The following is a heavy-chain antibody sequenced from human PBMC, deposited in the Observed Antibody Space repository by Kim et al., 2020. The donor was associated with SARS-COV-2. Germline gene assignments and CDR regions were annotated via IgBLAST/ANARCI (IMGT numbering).Heavy chain of an antibody. J-gene: IGHJ4*02. CDR2: ISYDGSNK. CDR3: AKGNVGVQLWSQ. V-gene: IGHV3-30*18. Sequence: GGSLRLSCAASGFTFSSYGMHWVRQAPGKGLEWVAVISYDGSNKYYADSVKGRFTISRDNSKNTLYLQMNSLRAEDTAVYYCAKGNVGVQLWSQWGQGTLVTVSS. CDR1: GFTFSSYG. D-gene: IGHD5-18*01.